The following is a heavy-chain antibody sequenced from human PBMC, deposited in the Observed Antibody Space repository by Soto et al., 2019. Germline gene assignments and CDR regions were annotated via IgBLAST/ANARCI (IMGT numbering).Heavy chain of an antibody. CDR2: ISSSSSTI. V-gene: IGHV3-48*01. D-gene: IGHD3-10*01. CDR3: ARGRITMVRGVNDYYYYYMDV. J-gene: IGHJ6*03. Sequence: PGGSLRLSCAASGFTFSSYSMNWVRQAPGKGLEWVSYISSSSSTIYYADSVKGRLTISGDNAKNSLYLQMNSLRAEDTAVYYCARGRITMVRGVNDYYYYYMDVWGKGTTVTVSS. CDR1: GFTFSSYS.